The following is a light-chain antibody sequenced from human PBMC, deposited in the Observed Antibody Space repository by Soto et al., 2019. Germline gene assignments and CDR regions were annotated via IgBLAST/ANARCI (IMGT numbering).Light chain of an antibody. V-gene: IGKV3D-20*02. CDR1: QTVKNDY. J-gene: IGKJ1*01. Sequence: ETVLTQSPGTLSLSPGEGATLSCRASQTVKNDYLAWYQQRRGLPPRLLIFGASGRATGIPDRFSGSGSGTDFTLTITRLELEDFAVYYCQQRSNCPPTFGQVTKVDSK. CDR2: GAS. CDR3: QQRSNCPPT.